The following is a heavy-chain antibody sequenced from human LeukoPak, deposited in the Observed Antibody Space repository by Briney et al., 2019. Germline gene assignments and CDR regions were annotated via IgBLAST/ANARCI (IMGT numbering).Heavy chain of an antibody. Sequence: PGGSLRLSCAASGFTFSSYSMNWVRQAPGKGLEGVSYISSSSSTIYYADSVKGRFTISGDNAKNSLYLQMNSLRAEDTAVYYCARAPLNGEYYYGMDVWGQGTTVTVSS. J-gene: IGHJ6*02. CDR3: ARAPLNGEYYYGMDV. CDR2: ISSSSSTI. CDR1: GFTFSSYS. V-gene: IGHV3-48*04. D-gene: IGHD3-10*01.